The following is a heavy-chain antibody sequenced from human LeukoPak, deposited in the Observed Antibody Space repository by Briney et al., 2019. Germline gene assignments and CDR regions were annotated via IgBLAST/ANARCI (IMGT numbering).Heavy chain of an antibody. Sequence: PSETLSLTCTVSGYSISSGYYWGWIRQPPGNGLEWIGSIYHSGSTYYNPSLKSRVTISVDTSKNQFSLKLSSVTAADTAVYYCAGAGDTYYYDSSGPCDYWGQGTLVTVSS. V-gene: IGHV4-38-2*02. CDR2: IYHSGST. CDR1: GYSISSGYY. D-gene: IGHD3-22*01. CDR3: AGAGDTYYYDSSGPCDY. J-gene: IGHJ4*02.